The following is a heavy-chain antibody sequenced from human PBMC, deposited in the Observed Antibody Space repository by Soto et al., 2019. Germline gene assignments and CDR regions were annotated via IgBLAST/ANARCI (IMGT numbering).Heavy chain of an antibody. Sequence: QLQLQESGPGLVKPSENLSLTCSVSGGSISSPSYYWGWIRQPSGKGVEWIGSIYYSGNTYYNPSLKSRVTICVDTSRNQFSLKVNSVTAADAVLYFCARLPGITSCRRDYWGQGTLVTVSS. J-gene: IGHJ4*02. D-gene: IGHD2-15*01. CDR1: GGSISSPSYY. CDR3: ARLPGITSCRRDY. V-gene: IGHV4-39*01. CDR2: IYYSGNT.